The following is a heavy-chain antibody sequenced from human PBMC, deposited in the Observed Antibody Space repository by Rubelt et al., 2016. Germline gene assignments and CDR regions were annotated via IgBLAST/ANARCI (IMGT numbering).Heavy chain of an antibody. CDR2: ISGSGGST. Sequence: GLEWVSAISGSGGSTYYADSVKGRFTISRDNAKNSLYLQMNSLRDEDTAVYYCAKDPHFWSGYHRRDGYNFYYYYGMDVWGQGTTVTVSS. CDR3: AKDPHFWSGYHRRDGYNFYYYYGMDV. V-gene: IGHV3-23*01. D-gene: IGHD3-3*01. J-gene: IGHJ6*02.